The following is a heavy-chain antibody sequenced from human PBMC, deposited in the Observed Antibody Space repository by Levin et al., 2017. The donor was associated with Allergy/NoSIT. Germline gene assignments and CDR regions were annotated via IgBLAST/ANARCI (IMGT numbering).Heavy chain of an antibody. CDR1: GFTFGNYG. J-gene: IGHJ4*02. D-gene: IGHD2-15*01. CDR2: ISASSSPI. V-gene: IGHV3-48*01. Sequence: GGSLRLSCAASGFTFGNYGMNWVRQAPGKGLEWVSYISASSSPIFYADSVKGRFTISRDNAKNSLYLQVNSLKVEDTAMYYCARAFCSGGRCYSGYWGQGTLVTVSS. CDR3: ARAFCSGGRCYSGY.